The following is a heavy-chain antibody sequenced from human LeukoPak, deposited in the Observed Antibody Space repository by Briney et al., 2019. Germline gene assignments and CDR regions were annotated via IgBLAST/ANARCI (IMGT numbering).Heavy chain of an antibody. CDR3: AKDVRVGGGGMDV. V-gene: IGHV3-23*01. D-gene: IGHD1-26*01. Sequence: GGSLRLSCAASGFTVSSNYMSWVRQAPGKGLEWVSLISSSGENAYYADSVRGRFTISRDKSKNTVSLQMNSLRGEDTAVYYCAKDVRVGGGGMDVWGQGTPVTVSS. CDR2: ISSSGENA. CDR1: GFTVSSNY. J-gene: IGHJ6*02.